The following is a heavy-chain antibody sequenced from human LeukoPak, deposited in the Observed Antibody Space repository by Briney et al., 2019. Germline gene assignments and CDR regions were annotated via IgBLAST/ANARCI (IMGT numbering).Heavy chain of an antibody. D-gene: IGHD3-10*01. CDR2: INHSGST. CDR1: GGSFSGYY. Sequence: SETLSLTCAVYGGSFSGYYWSWIRQPPGKGLEWIGEINHSGSTNYNPSLKSRVTISVDTSKNQFSLKLSSVTAADTAVYYCARGRKEGYYGSGSSRYFDYWGQGTLVTVSS. V-gene: IGHV4-34*01. CDR3: ARGRKEGYYGSGSSRYFDY. J-gene: IGHJ4*02.